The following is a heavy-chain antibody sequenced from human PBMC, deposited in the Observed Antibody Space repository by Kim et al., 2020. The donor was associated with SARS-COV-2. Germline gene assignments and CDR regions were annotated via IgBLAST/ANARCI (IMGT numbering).Heavy chain of an antibody. V-gene: IGHV3-43*01. CDR2: ISWDGGST. CDR3: AKDRGYSYGYGMDV. CDR1: GFTFDDYT. Sequence: GGSLRLSCAASGFTFDDYTMHWVRQAPGKGLEWVSLISWDGGSTYYADSVKGRFTISRDNSKNSLYLQMNSLRTEDTALYYCAKDRGYSYGYGMDVWGQGTTVTVSS. D-gene: IGHD5-18*01. J-gene: IGHJ6*02.